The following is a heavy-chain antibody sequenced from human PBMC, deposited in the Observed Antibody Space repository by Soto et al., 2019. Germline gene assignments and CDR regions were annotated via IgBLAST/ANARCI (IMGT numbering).Heavy chain of an antibody. CDR2: IAGGGAT. D-gene: IGHD3-10*02. V-gene: IGHV3-23*01. CDR1: GFTFRTYV. J-gene: IGHJ4*02. CDR3: ATYPDGSYVPPYDY. Sequence: EVQLLDSGGGLVQPGGSLRLSCAASGFTFRTYVMSWVRQAPGKGLEWVSSIAGGGATFYADSVKGRFTISRDNSKNTMYLQMNGLRDDDMGMYYCATYPDGSYVPPYDYWGQGTLVTVSS.